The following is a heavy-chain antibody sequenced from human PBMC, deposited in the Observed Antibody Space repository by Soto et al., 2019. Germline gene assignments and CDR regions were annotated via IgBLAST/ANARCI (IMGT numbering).Heavy chain of an antibody. Sequence: SKTLSLTCTVSGGSISSYYWNWIRQSPWKVLEWIANIYYSGSTYYNPALRSRLTISVDTSKNEVSLQRGSVTSADTAVYYCARDKGYSNRGGYWSKHGPFDSWGQGILATVS. J-gene: IGHJ4*02. CDR3: ARDKGYSNRGGYWSKHGPFDS. CDR2: IYYSGST. D-gene: IGHD2-21*02. CDR1: GGSISSYY. V-gene: IGHV4-30-4*01.